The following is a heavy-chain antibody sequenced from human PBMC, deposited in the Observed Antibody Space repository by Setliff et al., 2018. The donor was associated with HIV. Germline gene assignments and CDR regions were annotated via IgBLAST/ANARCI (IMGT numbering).Heavy chain of an antibody. Sequence: SETLSLTCAVSGGSISSNNWWSWFRQPPGKGLEWIGEIYHGGSTNYNSSLKSRVTISVDKSKNQFSLKLTSVTAAETAVYYCARSSTPDTRAYYPDYWGQGT. D-gene: IGHD3-22*01. CDR1: GGSISSNNW. CDR3: ARSSTPDTRAYYPDY. J-gene: IGHJ4*03. CDR2: IYHGGST. V-gene: IGHV4-4*02.